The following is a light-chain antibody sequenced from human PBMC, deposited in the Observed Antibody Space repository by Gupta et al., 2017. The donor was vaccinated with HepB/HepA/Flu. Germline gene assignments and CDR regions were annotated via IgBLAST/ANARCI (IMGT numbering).Light chain of an antibody. CDR2: DAS. J-gene: IGKJ5*01. CDR1: QDISNY. CDR3: QQYDNLRIT. Sequence: DIQMTQSQSSLSASVGDRVTITCQASQDISNYLNWYQQKPGKAPKLLIYDASNLETGVPSRFSGSGSGTDFTFTISSLQPEDIATYYCQQYDNLRITFGQGTRLEIK. V-gene: IGKV1-33*01.